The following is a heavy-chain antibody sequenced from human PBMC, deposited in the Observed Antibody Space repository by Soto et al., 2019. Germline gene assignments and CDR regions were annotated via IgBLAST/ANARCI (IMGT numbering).Heavy chain of an antibody. J-gene: IGHJ3*02. CDR1: GGSISSGGYY. CDR3: ARDLSFYDSSGYYPDAFDI. Sequence: KPSETLSLTCTVSGGSISSGGYYWSWIRQHPGKGLEWIGYIYYSGSTYYNPSLKSRVTISVDTSKNQFSLKLSSVTAADTAVYYCARDLSFYDSSGYYPDAFDIWGQGTMVTVSS. CDR2: IYYSGST. V-gene: IGHV4-31*03. D-gene: IGHD3-22*01.